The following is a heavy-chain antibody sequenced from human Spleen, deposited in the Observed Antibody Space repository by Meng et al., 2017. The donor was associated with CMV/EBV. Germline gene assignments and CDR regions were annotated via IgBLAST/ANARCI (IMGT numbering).Heavy chain of an antibody. Sequence: GESLKISCAASGFTFSTYAMHWVRQAPGKGLEWVAFIRNDGNNQYYADSVQGRFTISRDNAKKSLSLQMNSLRVEDTAVYYCARTTLTYCSSWGQGTLVTVSS. CDR2: IRNDGNNQ. V-gene: IGHV3-30*02. J-gene: IGHJ5*02. CDR3: ARTTLTYCSS. D-gene: IGHD2-15*01. CDR1: GFTFSTYA.